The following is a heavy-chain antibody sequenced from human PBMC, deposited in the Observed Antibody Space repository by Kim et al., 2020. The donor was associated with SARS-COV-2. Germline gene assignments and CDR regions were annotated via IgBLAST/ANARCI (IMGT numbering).Heavy chain of an antibody. Sequence: YNPSLKSLVTISVDRSKHQFSLKLSSVTAADTAVYYCARGGGNYYGMDVWGQGTTVTVSS. CDR3: ARGGGNYYGMDV. V-gene: IGHV4-30-2*01. J-gene: IGHJ6*02.